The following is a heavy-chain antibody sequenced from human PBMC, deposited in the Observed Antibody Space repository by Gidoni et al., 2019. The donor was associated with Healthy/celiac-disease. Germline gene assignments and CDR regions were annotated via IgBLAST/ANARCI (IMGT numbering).Heavy chain of an antibody. V-gene: IGHV1-18*01. Sequence: QVQLVQSGAEVKKHGAAVKVSCKASGYTFTSYGISWVRQAPGQGLEWMGWISAYNCNTNYAQKLQGRVTMTTDTSTSTAYMELRSLRSDDTAVYYCARVGYYYDSSGYCMDVWGQGTTVTVSS. J-gene: IGHJ6*02. CDR1: GYTFTSYG. D-gene: IGHD3-22*01. CDR3: ARVGYYYDSSGYCMDV. CDR2: ISAYNCNT.